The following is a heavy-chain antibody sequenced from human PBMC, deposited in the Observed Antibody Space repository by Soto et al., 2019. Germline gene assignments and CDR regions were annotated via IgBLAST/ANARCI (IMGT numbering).Heavy chain of an antibody. CDR1: GFTFSSYS. Sequence: EVQLVESGGGLVKTGGSLRLSCAASGFTFSSYSMNWVRQAPGKGLEWVSSISSSSSYIYYADSVKGRFTISRDNAKNSLYLQMNSLRAEDTAVYYCARTHKAVAGVFDYWGQGTLVTVSS. CDR3: ARTHKAVAGVFDY. CDR2: ISSSSSYI. V-gene: IGHV3-21*01. D-gene: IGHD6-19*01. J-gene: IGHJ4*02.